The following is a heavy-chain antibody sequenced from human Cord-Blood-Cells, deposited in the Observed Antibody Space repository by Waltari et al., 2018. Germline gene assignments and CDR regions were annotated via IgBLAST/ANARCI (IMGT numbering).Heavy chain of an antibody. CDR3: ARDPGYYYYYYMDV. Sequence: QVQLVQSGAEVKKPGSSVKVSCKASGGTFSSYAISWVRQAPGQGLEWMGRIIPILGIANYAQKFQGRVTITADKSTSTAYMELSSLRSEDTAVYYCARDPGYYYYYYMDVWGKGTTVTVSS. J-gene: IGHJ6*03. CDR2: IIPILGIA. V-gene: IGHV1-69*09. CDR1: GGTFSSYA.